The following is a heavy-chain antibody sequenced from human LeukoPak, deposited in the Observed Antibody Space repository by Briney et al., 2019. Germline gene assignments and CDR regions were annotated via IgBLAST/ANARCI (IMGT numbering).Heavy chain of an antibody. Sequence: GGSLRLSCAASGFTFTSYTMHWVRQAPGKGLEWVSSISSSSTSIYYADSVKGRFTISRDNAKNSLFLQMSSLRAEDTAVYYCATGSGGRGVNFDYWGQGTLVTVSP. J-gene: IGHJ4*01. D-gene: IGHD3-10*01. CDR1: GFTFTSYT. CDR3: ATGSGGRGVNFDY. CDR2: ISSSSTSI. V-gene: IGHV3-21*01.